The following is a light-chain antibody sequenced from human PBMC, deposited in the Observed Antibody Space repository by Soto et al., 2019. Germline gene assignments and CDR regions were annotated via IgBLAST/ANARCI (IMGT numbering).Light chain of an antibody. J-gene: IGKJ5*01. CDR3: QQNYGSPIT. Sequence: IVMTQSQDSLAVSLGEGATINCKSSQSLLSRSNNNNYLAWFQKKPGQPPKLLIYWASTRESGVPDRFSGSGSGIDFTLTISSLQAEDVAVYYCQQNYGSPITFGQGTRLEIK. V-gene: IGKV4-1*01. CDR1: QSLLSRSNNNNY. CDR2: WAS.